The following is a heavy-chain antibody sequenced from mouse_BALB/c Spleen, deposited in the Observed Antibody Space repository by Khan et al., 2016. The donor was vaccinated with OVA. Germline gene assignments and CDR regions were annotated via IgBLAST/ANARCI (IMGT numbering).Heavy chain of an antibody. CDR2: ISPGSGDT. D-gene: IGHD1-2*01. Sequence: QVQLQQSGAELARPGASVKLSCKASGYTFTDYYINWVKQRTGQGLEWIGEISPGSGDTYYTERFKGKATLTADKSSSTAYMQLSSLTSEASAGYFCARRNYFGYTFAYWGQGTLVTVSA. V-gene: IGHV1-77*01. J-gene: IGHJ3*01. CDR1: GYTFTDYY. CDR3: ARRNYFGYTFAY.